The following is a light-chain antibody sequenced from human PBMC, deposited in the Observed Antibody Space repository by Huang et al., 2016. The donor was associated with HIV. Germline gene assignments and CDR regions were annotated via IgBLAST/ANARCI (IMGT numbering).Light chain of an antibody. CDR1: QSVSSNY. V-gene: IGKV3-20*01. CDR3: QYYGSSPYT. CDR2: GAS. J-gene: IGKJ2*01. Sequence: EIVLTQSPGTLSLSPGERANLYCRASQSVSSNYLAWYQQKGGQAPKLLVYGASNRATGIPDRFSDSASGTDFTLTITRLEPEDCAVYYCQYYGSSPYTFGQGTKLEI.